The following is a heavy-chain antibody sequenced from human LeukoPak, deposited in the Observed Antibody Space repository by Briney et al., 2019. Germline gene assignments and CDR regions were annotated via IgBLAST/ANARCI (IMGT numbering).Heavy chain of an antibody. CDR3: ARDTVTADGFDI. Sequence: PSETLSLTCTVSGGSISSYYWNWIRQPPGKGLEWIGYIYHSGSTNYNPSLKSRVTISVDTSKNQFSLKLSSVTAADTAVYFCARDTVTADGFDIRGQGTMVTVSS. CDR1: GGSISSYY. J-gene: IGHJ3*02. CDR2: IYHSGST. D-gene: IGHD4-17*01. V-gene: IGHV4-59*01.